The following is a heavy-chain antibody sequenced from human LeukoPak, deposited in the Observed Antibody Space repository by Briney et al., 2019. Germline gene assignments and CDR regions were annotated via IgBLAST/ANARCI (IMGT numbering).Heavy chain of an antibody. CDR1: GGTFSIYA. CDR2: IIPIFGTA. CDR3: ARDRGLAYCGGDCYPAFAFDI. Sequence: SVKVSCKASGGTFSIYAISWVRQAPGQGLEWMGGIIPIFGTANYAQKFQGRVTITADESTSTAYMELSSLRSEDTAVYYCARDRGLAYCGGDCYPAFAFDIWGQGTMVTVSS. D-gene: IGHD2-21*02. V-gene: IGHV1-69*13. J-gene: IGHJ3*02.